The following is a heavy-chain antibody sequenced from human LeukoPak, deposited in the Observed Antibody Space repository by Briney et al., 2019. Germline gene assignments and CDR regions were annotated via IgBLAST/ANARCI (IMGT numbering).Heavy chain of an antibody. CDR3: ARGAVATGNFDY. D-gene: IGHD5-12*01. Sequence: ASVKVSCKASGGTFSSYAISWVRQAPGQGLEWMGRIIPILGIANYAQKFQGRVTITADKSTSTAYMELSSLRSEDTAVYYCARGAVATGNFDYWGQGTLVTVSS. J-gene: IGHJ4*02. V-gene: IGHV1-69*04. CDR2: IIPILGIA. CDR1: GGTFSSYA.